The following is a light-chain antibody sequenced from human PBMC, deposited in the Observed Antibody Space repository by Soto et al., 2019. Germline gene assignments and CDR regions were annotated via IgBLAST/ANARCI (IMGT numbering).Light chain of an antibody. CDR2: KAS. J-gene: IGKJ4*01. CDR1: QTISSW. CDR3: QQYNSYPLT. V-gene: IGKV1-5*03. Sequence: DIQMTQSPSTLSASVGDRGTITCRASQTISSWLDWDQQKPGQAPKVLXYKASSLESAVPSRFRGSGSGTEFTLTISGLQPDDFETYYCQQYNSYPLTFGGGTKVDIK.